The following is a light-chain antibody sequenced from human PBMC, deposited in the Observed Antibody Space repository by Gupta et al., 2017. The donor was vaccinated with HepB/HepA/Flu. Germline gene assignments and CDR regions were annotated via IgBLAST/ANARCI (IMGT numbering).Light chain of an antibody. CDR2: SNI. CDR3: AAWDDSLNGWV. J-gene: IGLJ3*02. Sequence: QSVLNQTPSASGTAGQRVTISCSGSSSNIGSNTVIWYQQLPGTAPTLLIYSNIHPPSGVPDRFSGSRSGTSVSLAISGLQSEDEADYHCAAWDDSLNGWVFGGGTKLTVL. CDR1: SSNIGSNT. V-gene: IGLV1-44*01.